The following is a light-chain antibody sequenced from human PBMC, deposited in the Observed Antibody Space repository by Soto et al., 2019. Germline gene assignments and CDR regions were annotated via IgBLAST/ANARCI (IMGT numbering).Light chain of an antibody. V-gene: IGKV3-20*01. CDR1: QSVSSY. J-gene: IGKJ5*01. CDR2: DAS. CDR3: QPYGSSPPIT. Sequence: EIVFTLSPATLSLSPGERATLSCRASQSVSSYLAWYQQKPGQAPRLLIYDASNRATGIPDRFSGSGSGTEFTLTISSLEPEDFAVYYCQPYGSSPPITFGQGTRLEFK.